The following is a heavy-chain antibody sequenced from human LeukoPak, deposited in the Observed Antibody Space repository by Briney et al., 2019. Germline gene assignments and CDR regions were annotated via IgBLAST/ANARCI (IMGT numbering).Heavy chain of an antibody. D-gene: IGHD2-15*01. CDR3: ARTQEYCSGGSCYYYYGMDV. V-gene: IGHV3-30*02. CDR2: IRYDGSNK. Sequence: GGSLRLSCAASGFTFSSYGMHWVRQAPGKGLEWVAFIRYDGSNKYYADSVKGRFTISRDNSKNTLYLQMNSLRAEDTAVYYCARTQEYCSGGSCYYYYGMDVWGQGTTVTVSS. J-gene: IGHJ6*02. CDR1: GFTFSSYG.